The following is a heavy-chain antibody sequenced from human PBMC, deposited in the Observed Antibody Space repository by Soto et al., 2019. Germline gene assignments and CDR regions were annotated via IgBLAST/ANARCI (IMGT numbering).Heavy chain of an antibody. D-gene: IGHD3-3*01. Sequence: ASVKVSCKASGYTFTSYGISWVRQAPGQGLEWMGWISAYNGNTNYAQKLQGRVTMTTDTSTSTAYMELRSLGSDDTAVYYCARDQYDFWSGYPVYYYGMDVWGQGTTVTVSS. CDR3: ARDQYDFWSGYPVYYYGMDV. V-gene: IGHV1-18*01. CDR2: ISAYNGNT. J-gene: IGHJ6*02. CDR1: GYTFTSYG.